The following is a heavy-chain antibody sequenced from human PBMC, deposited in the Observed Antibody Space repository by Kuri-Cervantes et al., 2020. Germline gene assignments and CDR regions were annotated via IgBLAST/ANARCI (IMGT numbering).Heavy chain of an antibody. CDR2: IYHSGST. CDR3: ARLPWDYYATSASYFDL. Sequence: SETLSLTCAVSGYSISSGYYWGWIRQPPGKGLEWIGSIYHSGSTYYNPSLKSRVTISVDTSKYQFSLRLSSVTAADTAVYYCARLPWDYYATSASYFDLWGRGTLVTVSS. CDR1: GYSISSGYY. V-gene: IGHV4-38-2*01. J-gene: IGHJ2*01. D-gene: IGHD3-22*01.